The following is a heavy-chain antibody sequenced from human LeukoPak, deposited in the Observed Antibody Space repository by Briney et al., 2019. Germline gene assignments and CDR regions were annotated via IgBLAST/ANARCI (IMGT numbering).Heavy chain of an antibody. D-gene: IGHD1-1*01. Sequence: PGGSLRLSCAASGFTFNTYSMNWVRQAPGKGLEWVSGINWNGGSTGYADSVKGRFTISRDNAKNSLYLQMNSLRAEDTALYYCARGGADLEPDYYYYYYMDVWGKGTTVTVSS. CDR1: GFTFNTYS. CDR2: INWNGGST. V-gene: IGHV3-20*04. CDR3: ARGGADLEPDYYYYYYMDV. J-gene: IGHJ6*03.